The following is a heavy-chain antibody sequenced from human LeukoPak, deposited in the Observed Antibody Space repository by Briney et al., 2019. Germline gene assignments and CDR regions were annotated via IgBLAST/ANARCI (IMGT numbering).Heavy chain of an antibody. CDR1: GFTFGDYA. CDR3: ATDPVGLWWATGN. J-gene: IGHJ4*02. D-gene: IGHD2-21*01. CDR2: IRSKAYGGTS. V-gene: IGHV3-49*03. Sequence: GGPLRLSCTASGFTFGDYAMSWFRQAPGKGLEWVGFIRSKAYGGTSDYAASVNGRFSISMSDSKSIAYLQMNSLKIEDTAVYYCATDPVGLWWATGNWGQGTLVTVSS.